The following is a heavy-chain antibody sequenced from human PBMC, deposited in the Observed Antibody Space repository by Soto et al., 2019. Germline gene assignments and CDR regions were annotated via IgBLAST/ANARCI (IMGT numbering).Heavy chain of an antibody. V-gene: IGHV4-31*02. CDR2: IYYSGNT. CDR3: AQALVFTGGDGFDI. CDR1: GGSITTGGRY. D-gene: IGHD1-1*01. Sequence: QVRLQEWGPGLVKPSQTLSLKCSVSGGSITTGGRYWSWIRQLPGKGLEWIGDIYYSGNTYYNASLKRRVTISLEAAKNQFSLKLTSVTAADTALYYCAQALVFTGGDGFDIWGQGRLVTVSS. J-gene: IGHJ3*02.